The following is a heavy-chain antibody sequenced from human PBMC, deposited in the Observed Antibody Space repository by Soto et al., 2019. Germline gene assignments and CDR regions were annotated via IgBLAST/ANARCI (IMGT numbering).Heavy chain of an antibody. D-gene: IGHD2-2*02. CDR3: ASCSTSCYTYYYYGMDV. CDR1: GYTFTSYA. CDR2: INAGNGNT. J-gene: IGHJ6*02. V-gene: IGHV1-3*01. Sequence: ASVKVSWKASGYTFTSYAMHWVRQAPGQRLEWMGWINAGNGNTKYSQKFQGRVTITRDTSASTAYMELSSLRSEDTAVYYCASCSTSCYTYYYYGMDVWGQGTTVTVSS.